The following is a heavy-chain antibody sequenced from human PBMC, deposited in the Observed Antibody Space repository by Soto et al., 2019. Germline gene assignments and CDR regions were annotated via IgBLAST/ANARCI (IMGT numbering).Heavy chain of an antibody. D-gene: IGHD2-2*01. Sequence: SETLSLTCVVYGGSFSGYYWRWIRQSPGKGLEWIGGINHRGSTNYNPSLESRVTISVDTSKNQFPLKLPSVTAADTAMYYCARDGFCTSTTCRVGNWFDPWGQGTLVTVSS. CDR1: GGSFSGYY. CDR3: ARDGFCTSTTCRVGNWFDP. V-gene: IGHV4-34*01. CDR2: INHRGST. J-gene: IGHJ5*02.